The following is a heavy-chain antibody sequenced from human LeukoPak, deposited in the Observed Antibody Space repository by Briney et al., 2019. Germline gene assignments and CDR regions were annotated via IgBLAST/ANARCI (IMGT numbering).Heavy chain of an antibody. CDR1: GFTFSDYY. V-gene: IGHV3-11*03. CDR3: ARSYGWLPGGM. Sequence: PGGSLRLSCAASGFTFSDYYISWIRQAPGKGLEWVSYISSTSSYTNYADSVKGRFTISRDNAENSLHLQMNSLRAEDTAVYYCARSYGWLPGGMWGQGTLVTVSS. D-gene: IGHD5-12*01. CDR2: ISSTSSYT. J-gene: IGHJ4*02.